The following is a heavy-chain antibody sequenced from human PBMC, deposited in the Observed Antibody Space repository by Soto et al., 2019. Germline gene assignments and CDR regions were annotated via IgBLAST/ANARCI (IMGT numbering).Heavy chain of an antibody. CDR1: GYTFASSA. CDR2: VVVGSVNT. Sequence: GASVKVSCKASGYTFASSAIQWVRQARGQRLEWIGWVVVGSVNTKYAQKFQERVTITRDMSTSTAYMELSSLRSEDTAVYYCARVDSGGYDYVDYWGQGTLVTVSS. CDR3: ARVDSGGYDYVDY. V-gene: IGHV1-58*02. J-gene: IGHJ4*02. D-gene: IGHD5-12*01.